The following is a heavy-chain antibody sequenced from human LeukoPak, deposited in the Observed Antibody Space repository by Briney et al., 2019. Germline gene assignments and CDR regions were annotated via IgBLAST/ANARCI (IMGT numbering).Heavy chain of an antibody. CDR2: IVVGSGNT. D-gene: IGHD2-15*01. Sequence: SVKVSCKASRFTFASSAMQWVRQARGQRLEWLGWIVVGSGNTNYAQRFQERVTITRDMSTSTAYMELSSLRSEDTAVYYCARDRIPYCSGGSCYYRFDYWGQGTLVTVSS. J-gene: IGHJ4*02. CDR1: RFTFASSA. CDR3: ARDRIPYCSGGSCYYRFDY. V-gene: IGHV1-58*02.